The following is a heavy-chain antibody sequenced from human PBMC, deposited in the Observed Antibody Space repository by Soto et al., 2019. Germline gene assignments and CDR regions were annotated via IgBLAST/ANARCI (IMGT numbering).Heavy chain of an antibody. V-gene: IGHV4-31*03. D-gene: IGHD3-3*01. Sequence: PSETLSLTCTVSGGSISSGGYYWSWIRQHPGKGLEWIGYIYYSGSTYYNPSLKSRVTISVDTSKNQFSLKLSSVTAADTAVYYCVSTLLRNYYYGMDVWGQGTTVTVSS. CDR2: IYYSGST. J-gene: IGHJ6*02. CDR3: VSTLLRNYYYGMDV. CDR1: GGSISSGGYY.